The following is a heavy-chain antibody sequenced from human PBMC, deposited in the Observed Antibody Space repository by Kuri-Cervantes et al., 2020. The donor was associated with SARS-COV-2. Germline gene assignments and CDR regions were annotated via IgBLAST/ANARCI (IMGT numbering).Heavy chain of an antibody. CDR1: GGSISQGGHY. Sequence: SETLSLTCTVAGGSISQGGHYWTWIRQLPGKGLEWIGYIYYTGSTFYNPSLKSRVVISADTSKNQFSLNLSSVTAADTAVYYCATHDFWSGSTFDYWGQGTLVTVSS. CDR2: IYYTGST. CDR3: ATHDFWSGSTFDY. J-gene: IGHJ4*02. D-gene: IGHD3-3*01. V-gene: IGHV4-31*03.